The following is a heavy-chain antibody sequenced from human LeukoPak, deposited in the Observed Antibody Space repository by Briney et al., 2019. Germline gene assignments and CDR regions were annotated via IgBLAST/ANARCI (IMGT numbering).Heavy chain of an antibody. CDR2: ICYSGST. CDR1: GGSISSGDYY. J-gene: IGHJ4*02. CDR3: ASEPVGATTILFDY. Sequence: PSETLSLTCTVSGGSISSGDYYWSWIRQPPGKGLEWIGYICYSGSTYYNPSLKSRVTISVDTSKNQFSLKLSSVAAADTAVYYCASEPVGATTILFDYWGQGTLVTVSS. D-gene: IGHD1-26*01. V-gene: IGHV4-30-4*01.